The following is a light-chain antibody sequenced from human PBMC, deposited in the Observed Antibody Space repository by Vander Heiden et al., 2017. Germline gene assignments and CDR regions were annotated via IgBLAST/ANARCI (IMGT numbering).Light chain of an antibody. CDR2: RNN. J-gene: IGLJ2*01. CDR1: SSNIGSNY. CDR3: AAWDDSLSGLVV. V-gene: IGLV1-47*01. Sequence: QSVLTQPPSASGTPGQRVTISCSGSSSNIGSNYVYWYQQLPGTAPQLLIYRNNQRPSGVPDRFSGSTSGTSASLAIRGLRSEDEADYYCAAWDDSLSGLVVFGGGTKLTVL.